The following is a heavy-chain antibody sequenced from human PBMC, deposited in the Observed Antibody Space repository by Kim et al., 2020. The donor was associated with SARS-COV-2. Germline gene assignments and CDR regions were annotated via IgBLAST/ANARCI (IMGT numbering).Heavy chain of an antibody. V-gene: IGHV3-30*04. Sequence: GGSLRLSCAASGFTFSSYAMHWVRQAPGKGLEWVAVISYDGSNKYYADSVKGRFTISRDNSKNTLYLQMNSLRAEDTAVYYCARAYSSSWLQTDWGQGTL. CDR2: ISYDGSNK. D-gene: IGHD6-13*01. CDR1: GFTFSSYA. CDR3: ARAYSSSWLQTD. J-gene: IGHJ4*02.